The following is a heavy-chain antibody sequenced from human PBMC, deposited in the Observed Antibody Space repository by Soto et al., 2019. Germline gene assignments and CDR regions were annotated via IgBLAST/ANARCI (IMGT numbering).Heavy chain of an antibody. CDR2: SRNKANSYTT. J-gene: IGHJ6*02. V-gene: IGHV3-72*01. Sequence: GGSLRLSCAASGFTFSDHYMDWVRQAPGKGLEWVGRSRNKANSYTTEYAASVKGRFTISRDDSKNSLYLQMNSLKTEDTAVYYCTAALNSGGWLRKSQILGMDVWGQGTTVTVSS. CDR3: TAALNSGGWLRKSQILGMDV. D-gene: IGHD5-12*01. CDR1: GFTFSDHY.